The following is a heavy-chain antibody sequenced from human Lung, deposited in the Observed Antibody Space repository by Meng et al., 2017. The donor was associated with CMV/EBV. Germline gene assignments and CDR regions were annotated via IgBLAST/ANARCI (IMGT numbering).Heavy chain of an antibody. CDR1: GFSADDYG. V-gene: IGHV3-20*04. J-gene: IGHJ6*02. Sequence: GGSLRLXCAASGFSADDYGMSWVRQAPGKGLEWVAGINWTGGSIGYVDYVKGRFTISRDNAKNSLYLQMNSLRDEDTALYYCARERFWSGYNYYKNGMDDXGQGXTVTVSS. CDR2: INWTGGSI. CDR3: ARERFWSGYNYYKNGMDD. D-gene: IGHD3-3*01.